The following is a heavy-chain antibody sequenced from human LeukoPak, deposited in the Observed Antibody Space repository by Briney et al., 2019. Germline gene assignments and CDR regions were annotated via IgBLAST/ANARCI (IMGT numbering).Heavy chain of an antibody. CDR1: GYTFTSYA. J-gene: IGHJ4*02. V-gene: IGHV1-3*01. CDR2: INAGNGNT. Sequence: ASVKVSCKASGYTFTSYAMHWVRQAPGQRLEWMGWINAGNGNTKYPQKFQGRVTITRDTSASTAYMELSSLRSEDTAVYYCARDGGSGWYRYWGQGTLVTVSS. D-gene: IGHD6-19*01. CDR3: ARDGGSGWYRY.